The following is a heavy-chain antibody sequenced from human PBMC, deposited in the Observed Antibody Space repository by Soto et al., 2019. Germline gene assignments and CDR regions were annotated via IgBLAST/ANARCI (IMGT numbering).Heavy chain of an antibody. D-gene: IGHD6-19*01. V-gene: IGHV5-51*01. CDR3: ARHEGLSSGYNWFDP. CDR2: IYPGDSDT. J-gene: IGHJ5*02. Sequence: PGESLKSSCKGSGYSFTSYWIGWVRQMPGKGLEWMGIIYPGDSDTRYSPSFQGQVTISADKSISTAYLQWSSLKASDTAMYYCARHEGLSSGYNWFDPWGQGTLVTVSS. CDR1: GYSFTSYW.